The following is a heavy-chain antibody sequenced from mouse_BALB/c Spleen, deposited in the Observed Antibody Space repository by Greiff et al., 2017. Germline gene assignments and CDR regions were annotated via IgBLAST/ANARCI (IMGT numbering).Heavy chain of an antibody. V-gene: IGHV3-8*02. CDR1: GDSITSGY. J-gene: IGHJ4*01. CDR3: ARWEKSHYESAMDY. CDR2: LSYSGST. Sequence: DVHLVESGPSLVKPSQTLSLPCSVTGDSITSGYWNWIRKFPGNKLEYMGYLSYSGSTYYNPSLKRRISFTRDTSKNQYYLQLNSVTTEDTATYYWARWEKSHYESAMDYWGQGTSVTVSA. D-gene: IGHD2-4*01.